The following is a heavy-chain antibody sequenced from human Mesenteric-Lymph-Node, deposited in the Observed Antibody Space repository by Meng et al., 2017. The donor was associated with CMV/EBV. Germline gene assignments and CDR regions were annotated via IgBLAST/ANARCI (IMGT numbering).Heavy chain of an antibody. Sequence: GESLKISCAASGFTFSSYAMHWVRQAPGKGLEWVAVISYDGSNKYYADSVKGRFTISRDNSKNTLYLQMNSLRAEDTAVYYCARGTLVAHYWGQGTLVTVSS. D-gene: IGHD5-12*01. CDR3: ARGTLVAHY. V-gene: IGHV3-30*04. J-gene: IGHJ4*02. CDR2: ISYDGSNK. CDR1: GFTFSSYA.